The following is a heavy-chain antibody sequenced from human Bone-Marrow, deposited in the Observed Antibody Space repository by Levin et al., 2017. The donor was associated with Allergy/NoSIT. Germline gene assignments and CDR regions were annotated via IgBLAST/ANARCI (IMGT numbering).Heavy chain of an antibody. CDR3: ARRLPVGTFVY. CDR2: IYPDDSDT. Sequence: PGGSLRLSCEVSGYTFTNYFIAWVRQMPGRGLDLMGMIYPDDSDTKYSPSFQGQVSISADKSINTAYLQWSSLKASDTAMYYCARRLPVGTFVYWGLGTLVTVSS. CDR1: GYTFTNYF. V-gene: IGHV5-51*01. D-gene: IGHD2-21*02. J-gene: IGHJ4*02.